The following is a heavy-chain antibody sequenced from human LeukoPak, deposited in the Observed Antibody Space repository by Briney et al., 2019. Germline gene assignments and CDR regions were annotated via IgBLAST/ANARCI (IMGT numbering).Heavy chain of an antibody. Sequence: GASVKVSCKASGYTFTGYYMHWVRQAPGQGLEWMGWINPVSGGTNFAQKLQGRVAMTRDTSINTAYMELSRLKSDDTAVYYCARQDPSGWFVPWGQGTLVTVSS. CDR3: ARQDPSGWFVP. V-gene: IGHV1-2*02. CDR1: GYTFTGYY. J-gene: IGHJ5*02. D-gene: IGHD3-10*01. CDR2: INPVSGGT.